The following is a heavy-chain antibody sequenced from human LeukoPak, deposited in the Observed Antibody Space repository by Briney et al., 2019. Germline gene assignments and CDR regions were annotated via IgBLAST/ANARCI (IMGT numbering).Heavy chain of an antibody. J-gene: IGHJ6*02. CDR3: AREDPRTKVPEGMDV. CDR1: GGSFSGYY. D-gene: IGHD4/OR15-4a*01. CDR2: IYYSGTT. Sequence: SETLSLTCAVYGGSFSGYYWSWIRQPPGKGLEWIGYIYYSGTTNYNPSLKSQVTISVDTSKNQFSLKLNSVTAADTAVYYCAREDPRTKVPEGMDVWGQGTTVTVSS. V-gene: IGHV4-59*01.